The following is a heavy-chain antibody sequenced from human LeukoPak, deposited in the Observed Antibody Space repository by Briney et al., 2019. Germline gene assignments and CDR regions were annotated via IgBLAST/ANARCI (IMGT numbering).Heavy chain of an antibody. CDR3: ARDHSGYDGPWDYYYYMDV. J-gene: IGHJ6*03. D-gene: IGHD5-12*01. V-gene: IGHV3-74*01. CDR2: INSDGSST. Sequence: PGGSLRLSCAASGFTFSSYWMHWVRQAPGKGLVWVSRINSDGSSTSYADSVKGRFTISRDNAKNTLYLQMNSLRAEDTAVYYCARDHSGYDGPWDYYYYMDVWGKGTTVTISS. CDR1: GFTFSSYW.